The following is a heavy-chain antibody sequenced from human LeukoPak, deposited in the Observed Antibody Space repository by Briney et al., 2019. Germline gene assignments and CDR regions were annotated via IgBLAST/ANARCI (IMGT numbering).Heavy chain of an antibody. D-gene: IGHD2-21*01. CDR1: GYTFTNYY. CDR3: ARSSSVTIPGYYFDY. Sequence: GASVKVSCKASGYTFTNYYIHWVRQAPGQGLEWMGWISAYNGNTNYAQKFQGRVTVTTDTSTSTAYMELRSLRSDDTAVYYCARSSSVTIPGYYFDYWGQGTLVTVSS. V-gene: IGHV1-18*04. J-gene: IGHJ4*02. CDR2: ISAYNGNT.